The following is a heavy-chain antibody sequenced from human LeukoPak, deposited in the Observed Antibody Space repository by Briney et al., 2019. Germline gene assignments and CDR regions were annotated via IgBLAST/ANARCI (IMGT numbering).Heavy chain of an antibody. V-gene: IGHV1-18*01. CDR2: ISAYNGNT. J-gene: IGHJ4*02. Sequence: ASVKVSCKASGYTFTSYGISWVRQAPGQGLEWMGWISAYNGNTNYAQKLQGRVTMTTDTSTSTAYMELRSLRSDDTAVYYCAREDSYDSSGYYKAGFDYWGQGTLVTVSS. CDR1: GYTFTSYG. D-gene: IGHD3-22*01. CDR3: AREDSYDSSGYYKAGFDY.